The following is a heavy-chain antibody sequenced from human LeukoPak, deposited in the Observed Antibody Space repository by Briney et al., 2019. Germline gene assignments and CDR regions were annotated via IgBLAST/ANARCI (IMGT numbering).Heavy chain of an antibody. Sequence: RRCLRLSCAASGFAFTRYGMTWVRQAAGKGLEWVSTISGSVDSTYYADSVKGRFSISRDNSKNTVSLQMNSLRAEDTAIYDCARDRWMSRGSGGGDCWGQGTLVTVSS. V-gene: IGHV3-23*01. D-gene: IGHD2-15*01. CDR1: GFAFTRYG. CDR2: ISGSVDST. J-gene: IGHJ4*02. CDR3: ARDRWMSRGSGGGDC.